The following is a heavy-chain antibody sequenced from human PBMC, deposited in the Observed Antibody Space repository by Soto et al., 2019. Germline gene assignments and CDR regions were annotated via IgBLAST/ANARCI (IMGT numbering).Heavy chain of an antibody. CDR2: IMPIFGAP. CDR1: GGTFTSYG. Sequence: SVKVSCKASGGTFTSYGIAWVRQAPVQGLEWMGGIMPIFGAPNYAQKFRGRVTITADESTSTAYMELSSLRSGDTAVYYCAVRSTYSHYYYALEVWGQGTTVNVSS. V-gene: IGHV1-69*13. J-gene: IGHJ6*01. D-gene: IGHD3-3*01. CDR3: AVRSTYSHYYYALEV.